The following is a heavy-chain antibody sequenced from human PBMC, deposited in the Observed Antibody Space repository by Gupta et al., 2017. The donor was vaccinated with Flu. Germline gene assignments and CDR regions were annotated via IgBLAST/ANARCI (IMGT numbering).Heavy chain of an antibody. CDR2: ISSSSDYI. J-gene: IGHJ4*01. D-gene: IGHD6-6*01. Sequence: EVQLASPGGGVVKPGGSLRLSCAAPGFPSGSFHVNCVRQAPGKGLEWVSFISSSSDYIYYADAVKSRFTISKDNAKNSLYLQMDSLRAEDTAVYYCARVGYSSSSEPGPLDYWGHGTLVTVSS. V-gene: IGHV3-21*01. CDR3: ARVGYSSSSEPGPLDY. CDR1: GFPSGSFH.